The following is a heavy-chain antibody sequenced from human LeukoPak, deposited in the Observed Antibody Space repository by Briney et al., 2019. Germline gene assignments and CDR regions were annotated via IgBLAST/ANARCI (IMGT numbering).Heavy chain of an antibody. CDR1: GGSISSGDYY. J-gene: IGHJ6*03. CDR3: ARLSYYYMDV. Sequence: TSETLSLTCTVSGGSISSGDYYWSWIRQPPGKGLEWIGYIYTSGSTNYNPSLKSRVTISVDTSKNQFSLKLSSVTAADTAVYYCARLSYYYMDVWGKGTTVTVSS. CDR2: IYTSGST. V-gene: IGHV4-61*08.